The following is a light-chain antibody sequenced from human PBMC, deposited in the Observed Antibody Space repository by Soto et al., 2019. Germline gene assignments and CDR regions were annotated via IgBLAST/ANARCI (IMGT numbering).Light chain of an antibody. V-gene: IGLV2-8*01. CDR1: SSDVGGYNY. Sequence: QSALTQPPSASGSPGQSVTISCIGTSSDVGGYNYVSWYQQHPGKAPTLVIYEVSERPSGVPDRFSGSKSGNTASLTVSGLQAEDEAHYYCSSYAGSNNFVVFGGGTKLTVL. J-gene: IGLJ2*01. CDR2: EVS. CDR3: SSYAGSNNFVV.